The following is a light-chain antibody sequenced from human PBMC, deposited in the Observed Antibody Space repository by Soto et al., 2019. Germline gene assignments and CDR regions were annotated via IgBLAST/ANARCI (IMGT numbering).Light chain of an antibody. V-gene: IGLV1-47*01. CDR2: PNS. CDR1: SSNIGSNN. J-gene: IGLJ3*02. Sequence: QSVLTQSPSASGTPGQRVSISCSGSSSNIGSNNVYWYQQFPGSAPRFLLYPNSPRPSGVPDRFSASKSGTSASLVISGLRPEDEATYYCATWDDSPSGRSWVFGGGTKLTVL. CDR3: ATWDDSPSGRSWV.